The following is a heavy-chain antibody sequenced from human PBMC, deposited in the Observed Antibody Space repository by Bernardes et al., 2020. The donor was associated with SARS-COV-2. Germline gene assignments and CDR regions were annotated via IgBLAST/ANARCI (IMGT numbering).Heavy chain of an antibody. CDR1: GGSITSSSYY. V-gene: IGHV4-39*01. J-gene: IGHJ6*02. CDR2: FYGGGTT. CDR3: VGSSCGVDCYIGGLRSWDYGMDV. D-gene: IGHD2-21*02. Sequence: LSLTCTVSGGSITSSSYYWGWIRQPPGKGLEWIGSFYGGGTTYYNPSLQSRVTKSVDTSKNQFSLRLSSVTAADTAVYYCVGSSCGVDCYIGGLRSWDYGMDVWGQGTTVTVS.